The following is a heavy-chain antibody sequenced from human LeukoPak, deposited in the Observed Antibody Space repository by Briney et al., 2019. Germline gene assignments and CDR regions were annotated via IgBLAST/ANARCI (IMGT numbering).Heavy chain of an antibody. V-gene: IGHV3-21*01. CDR2: ISSSSSYI. CDR3: ARDGLHLGLGAFDI. Sequence: KTGGSLRLSCAASGFTFSSYSMNWVRQAPGKGLEWVSSISSSSSYIYYADSVKGRFTISRDNAKNSLYLQMNSLRAEDTAVYYCARDGLHLGLGAFDIWGQGTMVTVSS. CDR1: GFTFSSYS. J-gene: IGHJ3*02. D-gene: IGHD3-16*01.